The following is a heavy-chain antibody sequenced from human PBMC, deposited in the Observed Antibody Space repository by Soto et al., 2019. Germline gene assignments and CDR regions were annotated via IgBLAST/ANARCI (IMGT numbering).Heavy chain of an antibody. CDR1: GFTFRNAW. CDR2: IKSKTDGGTT. D-gene: IGHD4-17*01. J-gene: IGHJ4*02. V-gene: IGHV3-15*01. Sequence: EVQLVESGGGFVKPGGSLRLSCAVSGFTFRNAWMSWVRQAPGKGLEWVGRIKSKTDGGTTNYAAPVKDRFTISRDDSKNTLYLHMNSLKTEDTAVYYCTTGMTTVTSGFAYWGQGTLVTVSS. CDR3: TTGMTTVTSGFAY.